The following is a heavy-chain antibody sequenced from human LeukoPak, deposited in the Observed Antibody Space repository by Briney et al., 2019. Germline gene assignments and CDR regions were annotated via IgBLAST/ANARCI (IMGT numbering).Heavy chain of an antibody. J-gene: IGHJ4*02. CDR3: AKVTYGSGTYGVFDY. V-gene: IGHV3-23*01. Sequence: PGGSLRLSCAASGFTFSSHGMSWVRQAPGKGLEWVSTISGSGDNTYYADSVRGRFTISRDNSKNTLYLQMNSLRAEDTAVYYCAKVTYGSGTYGVFDYWGQGTLVTVSS. D-gene: IGHD3-10*01. CDR1: GFTFSSHG. CDR2: ISGSGDNT.